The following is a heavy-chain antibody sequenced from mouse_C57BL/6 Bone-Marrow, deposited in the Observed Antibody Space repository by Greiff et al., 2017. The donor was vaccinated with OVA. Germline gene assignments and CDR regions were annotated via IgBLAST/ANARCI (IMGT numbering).Heavy chain of an antibody. J-gene: IGHJ3*01. CDR2: IHPNSGST. Sequence: QVQLQQPGAELVKPGASVKLSCKASGYTFTSYWMHWVKQRPGQGLEWIGMIHPNSGSTNYNEKFKSKATLTVDKSSSTAYMQLRSLTSEDSAVYYGARSSDYYGSSGAWFAYWGQGTLVTVSA. CDR3: ARSSDYYGSSGAWFAY. V-gene: IGHV1-64*01. CDR1: GYTFTSYW. D-gene: IGHD1-1*01.